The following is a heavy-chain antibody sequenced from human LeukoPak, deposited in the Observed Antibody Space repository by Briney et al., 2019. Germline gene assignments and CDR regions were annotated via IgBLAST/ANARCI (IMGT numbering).Heavy chain of an antibody. V-gene: IGHV3-21*01. Sequence: PGGSLRLSCAASGFTFSSYSMNWVRQAPGKGLEWVSSISSSSSYIYYADSVKGRFTISRDNAKNSLYLQMNSLRAEDTVVYYCASDEGRGYYFDYWGQGTLVTVSS. CDR1: GFTFSSYS. CDR2: ISSSSSYI. CDR3: ASDEGRGYYFDY. D-gene: IGHD3-10*01. J-gene: IGHJ4*02.